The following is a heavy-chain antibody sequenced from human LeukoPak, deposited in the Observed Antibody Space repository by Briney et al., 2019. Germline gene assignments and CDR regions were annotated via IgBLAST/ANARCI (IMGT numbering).Heavy chain of an antibody. D-gene: IGHD3-22*01. V-gene: IGHV3-53*01. J-gene: IGHJ3*02. CDR3: AKVRHPKWLLLGRPAFDI. CDR2: IYSGGNT. Sequence: GGSLRPSCAASGFTVSNNYMSWVRQAPGKGLEWVSVIYSGGNTYYADSVKGRFTISRDNSKNTLYLQMNSLRAEDTAVYYCAKVRHPKWLLLGRPAFDIWGQGTMVTVSS. CDR1: GFTVSNNY.